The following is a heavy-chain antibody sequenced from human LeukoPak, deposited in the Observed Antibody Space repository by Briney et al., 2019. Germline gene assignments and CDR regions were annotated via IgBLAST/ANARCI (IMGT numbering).Heavy chain of an antibody. Sequence: ASVTVSCKASGYTFTDYHMHWVRQAPGQGLEWMGTINPSGGSTTYAQRFQGRVTMTRDTSTSTVYMELSSLRSEDTAVYYCARDHGSAYYRAPRHWGQGTLVTVSS. CDR1: GYTFTDYH. J-gene: IGHJ4*02. CDR2: INPSGGST. CDR3: ARDHGSAYYRAPRH. D-gene: IGHD3-10*01. V-gene: IGHV1-46*01.